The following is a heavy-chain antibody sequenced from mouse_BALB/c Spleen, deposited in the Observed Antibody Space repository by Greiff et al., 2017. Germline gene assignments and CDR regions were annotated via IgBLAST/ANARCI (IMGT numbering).Heavy chain of an antibody. CDR1: GYTFTSYV. CDR3: AREEAYFDY. J-gene: IGHJ2*01. Sequence: LVESGPELVKPGASVKMSCKASGYTFTSYVMHWVKQKPGQGLEWIGYINPYNDGTKYNEKFKGKATLTSDKSSSTAYMELSSLTSEDSAVYYCAREEAYFDYWGQGTTLTVSS. V-gene: IGHV1-14*01. CDR2: INPYNDGT.